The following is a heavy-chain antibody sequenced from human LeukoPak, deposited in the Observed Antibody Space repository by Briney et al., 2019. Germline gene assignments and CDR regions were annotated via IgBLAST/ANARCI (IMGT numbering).Heavy chain of an antibody. J-gene: IGHJ6*04. V-gene: IGHV4-30-4*01. D-gene: IGHD3-10*01. CDR1: GGSISRGDYY. Sequence: PSETLSLTCTVSGGSISRGDYYWSWIRQSPGKGLEWIGNIYYSGSTFYNPSLKSRLTISVDTSKNHFSLKLNSVTAADTAVYYCARVRRFGELYNYYGMDVWGKGTTVTVSS. CDR3: ARVRRFGELYNYYGMDV. CDR2: IYYSGST.